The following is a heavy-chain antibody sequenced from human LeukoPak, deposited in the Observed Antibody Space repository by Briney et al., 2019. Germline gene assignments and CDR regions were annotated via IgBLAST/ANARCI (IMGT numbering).Heavy chain of an antibody. Sequence: SETLSLTCTVSGDSIKSSSYYWAWVRQPPGKGLEWIADMNHSGRTNYNPSLKSRVRISLDTSKNQFSLKMTAVTAADTAVYYCARLPFRGYSGPRIVAFDVWGQGNVVTVSS. J-gene: IGHJ3*01. CDR3: ARLPFRGYSGPRIVAFDV. V-gene: IGHV4-39*07. CDR1: GDSIKSSSYY. CDR2: MNHSGRT. D-gene: IGHD5-12*01.